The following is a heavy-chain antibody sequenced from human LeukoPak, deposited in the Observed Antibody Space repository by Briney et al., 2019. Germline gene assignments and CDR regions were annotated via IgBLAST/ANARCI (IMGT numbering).Heavy chain of an antibody. D-gene: IGHD3-10*01. CDR3: ATQGVLDAFDI. V-gene: IGHV3-15*01. CDR1: GFTFRDAW. J-gene: IGHJ3*02. CDR2: IKSRADGGTP. Sequence: GGSLRLSCSASGFTFRDAWMIWLRQAPGKGLEGVGRIKSRADGGTPDYAAPVTGRFTISRDDSNGTLCLQMNSLTTEDTAVYYCATQGVLDAFDIWGQGTMVIVSS.